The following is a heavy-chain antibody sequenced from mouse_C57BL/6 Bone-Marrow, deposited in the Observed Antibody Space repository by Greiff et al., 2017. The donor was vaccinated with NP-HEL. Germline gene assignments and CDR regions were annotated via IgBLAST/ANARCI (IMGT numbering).Heavy chain of an antibody. D-gene: IGHD2-4*01. V-gene: IGHV1-54*01. CDR2: INPGSGGT. J-gene: IGHJ3*01. CDR1: GYAFTNYL. Sequence: QVQLQQSGAELVRPGTSVKVSCKASGYAFTNYLIEWVKQRPGQGLEWIGVINPGSGGTNYNEKFKGKATLTADKSSSTAYMQLSSLTSEDSAVYFCARGGIYYDYVWFAYWGQGTLVTVSA. CDR3: ARGGIYYDYVWFAY.